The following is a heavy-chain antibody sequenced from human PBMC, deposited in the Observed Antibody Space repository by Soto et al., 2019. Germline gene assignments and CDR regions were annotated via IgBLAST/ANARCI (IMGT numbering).Heavy chain of an antibody. CDR2: ISYDGSNK. CDR3: ARDRPSAADIYYYGMDV. CDR1: GFTFSSYA. Sequence: VGSLRLSCAASGFTFSSYAMHWVRQAPGKGLEWVAVISYDGSNKYYADSVKGRFTISRDNSKNTLYLQMNSLRAEDTAVYYCARDRPSAADIYYYGMDVWGQGTTVTVSS. J-gene: IGHJ6*02. V-gene: IGHV3-30-3*01. D-gene: IGHD6-13*01.